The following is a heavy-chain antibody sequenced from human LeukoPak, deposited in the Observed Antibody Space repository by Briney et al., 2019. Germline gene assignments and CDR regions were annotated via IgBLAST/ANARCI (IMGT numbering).Heavy chain of an antibody. V-gene: IGHV3-30-3*01. CDR1: GFTFSSYA. D-gene: IGHD6-19*01. J-gene: IGHJ4*02. CDR2: ISYDGSSK. Sequence: GRSLRLSCAASGFTFSSYAMHWVRQAPGKGLEWVAVISYDGSSKYYADSVKGRFTISRDNSKNTLYLQMNSLRAEDTAVYYCARLPGYSSGWRPFDYWGQGTLVTVSS. CDR3: ARLPGYSSGWRPFDY.